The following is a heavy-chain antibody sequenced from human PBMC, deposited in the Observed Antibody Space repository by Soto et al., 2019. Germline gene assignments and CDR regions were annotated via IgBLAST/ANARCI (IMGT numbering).Heavy chain of an antibody. CDR3: AKDRFLNYDILTGYFRLKYLDY. Sequence: GGSLRLSCAVSGFTFSEYSMNWVRQTPGRGLEWISYISKSSFTIHYADSVEGRFAIPRDNSKNTLYLQMNSLRAEDTAVYYCAKDRFLNYDILTGYFRLKYLDYWGQGTLVTVSS. D-gene: IGHD3-9*01. V-gene: IGHV3-48*01. J-gene: IGHJ4*02. CDR2: ISKSSFTI. CDR1: GFTFSEYS.